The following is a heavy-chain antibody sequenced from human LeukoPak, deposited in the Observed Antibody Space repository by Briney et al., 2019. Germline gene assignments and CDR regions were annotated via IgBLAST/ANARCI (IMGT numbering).Heavy chain of an antibody. V-gene: IGHV3-66*01. J-gene: IGHJ5*02. CDR3: ARGSYGPDNWFDP. CDR1: GFTFSSYW. D-gene: IGHD3-10*01. CDR2: IYSGGST. Sequence: GGSLRLSCAASGFTFSSYWMSWVRQAPGKGLEWVSVIYSGGSTYYADSVKGRFTISRDNSKNTLYLQMNSLRAEDTAVYYCARGSYGPDNWFDPWGQGTLVTVSS.